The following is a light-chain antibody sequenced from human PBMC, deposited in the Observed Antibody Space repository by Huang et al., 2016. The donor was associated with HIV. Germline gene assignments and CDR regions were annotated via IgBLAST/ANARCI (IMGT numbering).Light chain of an antibody. Sequence: EIVLTQSPGTLSLSPGERATLSCRASQGLAASYLVWYQQKPGQAPSLLIYGASNRAAGIPDRFSGSGSGTDFTLTISRLEPEDFAVYFCQQFGGSPYTFGQGTKLEIK. V-gene: IGKV3-20*01. CDR1: QGLAASY. CDR3: QQFGGSPYT. J-gene: IGKJ2*01. CDR2: GAS.